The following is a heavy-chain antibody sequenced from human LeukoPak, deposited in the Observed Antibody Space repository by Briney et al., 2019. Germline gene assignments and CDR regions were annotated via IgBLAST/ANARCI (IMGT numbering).Heavy chain of an antibody. V-gene: IGHV3-48*01. Sequence: QAGGSLRLSCAASGFTFSSYSMNWVRQAPGQGLEWVSYISSSSSTIYYADSVKGRFTISRDNAKSSLYLQMNSLRAEDTAVYYCAKDSFLRRLLKVVATIFDYWGQGTLVTVSS. D-gene: IGHD5-12*01. CDR3: AKDSFLRRLLKVVATIFDY. CDR1: GFTFSSYS. CDR2: ISSSSSTI. J-gene: IGHJ4*02.